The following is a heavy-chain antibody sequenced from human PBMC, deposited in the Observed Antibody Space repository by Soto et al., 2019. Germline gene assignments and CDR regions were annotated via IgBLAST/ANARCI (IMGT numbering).Heavy chain of an antibody. Sequence: QVQLQQWGAGLLKPSETLSLTCAVYGGSFSGYYWNWIRQPPGKGLEWIGKISHSGSTNYNPSLKSLVTISVDTSKNQFSLKLSSVTAADTAVYYCARGGKHLAPPGYWGQGTLVTVSS. CDR3: ARGGKHLAPPGY. V-gene: IGHV4-34*01. CDR2: ISHSGST. CDR1: GGSFSGYY. J-gene: IGHJ4*02.